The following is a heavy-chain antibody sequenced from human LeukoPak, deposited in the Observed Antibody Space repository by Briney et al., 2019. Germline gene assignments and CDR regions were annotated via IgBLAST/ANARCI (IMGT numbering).Heavy chain of an antibody. CDR1: GFTFSGSP. V-gene: IGHV3-73*01. J-gene: IGHJ5*02. CDR3: TRDSGTYNWFDP. Sequence: GGSLKLSWAASGFTFSGSPIHWVRQSSGKGLEWVGQIDKKDKGYATATAYAASVKGRFTISRDDSINTAYLQMKSLKTEDTALYYCTRDSGTYNWFDPWGQGTLVTVSS. D-gene: IGHD1-26*01. CDR2: IDKKDKGYATAT.